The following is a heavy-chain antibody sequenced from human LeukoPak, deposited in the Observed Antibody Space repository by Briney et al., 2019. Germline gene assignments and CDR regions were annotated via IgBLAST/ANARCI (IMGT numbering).Heavy chain of an antibody. D-gene: IGHD3-22*01. CDR2: ISAYNGNT. V-gene: IGHV1-18*01. J-gene: IGHJ3*02. CDR1: GYTFTSYG. Sequence: ASVKVSCKASGYTFTSYGISWVRQAPGQGLEWMGWISAYNGNTNYAQKLQGRVTMTTDTSTSTAYMELSSLRSEDTAVYYCARVKSYYYDTSDKDAFDIWGQGTMVTVSS. CDR3: ARVKSYYYDTSDKDAFDI.